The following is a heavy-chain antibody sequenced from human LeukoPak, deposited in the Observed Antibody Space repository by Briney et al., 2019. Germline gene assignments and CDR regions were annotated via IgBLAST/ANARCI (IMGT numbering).Heavy chain of an antibody. V-gene: IGHV1-69*06. Sequence: GASVKVSCKASRGTFSSYAISWVRQAPGQGLEWMGGIIPIFGTVNYAQKFQGRVTITADKSTSTAYMELSSLRSEDTAVYYCARSLFRFLEWSYRSYYYYYMDVWGKGTTVTVSS. D-gene: IGHD3-3*01. CDR1: RGTFSSYA. CDR3: ARSLFRFLEWSYRSYYYYYMDV. J-gene: IGHJ6*03. CDR2: IIPIFGTV.